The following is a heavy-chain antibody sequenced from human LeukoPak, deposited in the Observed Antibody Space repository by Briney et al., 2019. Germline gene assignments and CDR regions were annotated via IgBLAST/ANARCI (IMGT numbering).Heavy chain of an antibody. D-gene: IGHD3-16*02. J-gene: IGHJ4*02. CDR3: ARVLQDDYVWGTYRPFDY. V-gene: IGHV1-2*02. Sequence: ASVKVSCKTSGYTFTGYYIHLLRQAPGQGLEWMAWIDPNSGGTNYAHKFKGRVTMTRDTSISTAYMEVSSLRSDDTAVYYCARVLQDDYVWGTYRPFDYWGQGTLVTVSS. CDR2: IDPNSGGT. CDR1: GYTFTGYY.